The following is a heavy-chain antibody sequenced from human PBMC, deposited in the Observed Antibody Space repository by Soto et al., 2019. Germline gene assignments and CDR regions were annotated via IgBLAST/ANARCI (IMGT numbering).Heavy chain of an antibody. CDR3: TRHLADTAMPYYYGMDV. CDR2: IRSKANSYAT. J-gene: IGHJ6*02. Sequence: SGGSLRLSCAASGFTFSGSAMHWVRQASGKGLEWVGRIRSKANSYATAYAASVKGRFTISRDDSKNTAYLQMNSLKTEDTAVYYCTRHLADTAMPYYYGMDVWGQGTTVTVSS. D-gene: IGHD5-18*01. CDR1: GFTFSGSA. V-gene: IGHV3-73*01.